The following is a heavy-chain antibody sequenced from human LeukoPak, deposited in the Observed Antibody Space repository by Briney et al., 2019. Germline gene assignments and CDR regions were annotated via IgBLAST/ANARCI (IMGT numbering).Heavy chain of an antibody. V-gene: IGHV3-21*01. CDR1: GFTFSSYS. Sequence: GGSLRLSCAASGFTFSSYSMNWVRQAPGKGLEWVSSISSSSSYIYYADSVKGRFTISRDNAKNSLYLQMNSLRAEDTAVYYCARGFVYYYDSSGYYVDYWGQGTLVTVSS. CDR3: ARGFVYYYDSSGYYVDY. J-gene: IGHJ4*02. CDR2: ISSSSSYI. D-gene: IGHD3-22*01.